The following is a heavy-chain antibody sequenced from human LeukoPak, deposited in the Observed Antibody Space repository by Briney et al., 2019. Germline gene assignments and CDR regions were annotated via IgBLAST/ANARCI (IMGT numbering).Heavy chain of an antibody. CDR3: ARDLVGSSGYYAGFDN. V-gene: IGHV4-59*02. Sequence: SETLSLTCTVSGGSVSSYYWSWIRPPPGKGLEWIGYIHYSGTTNSNPSLKSRVTISVDTSKNQFSLKLRSVTAADTAVYYCARDLVGSSGYYAGFDNWGQGTLVTVSS. D-gene: IGHD3-22*01. CDR2: IHYSGTT. J-gene: IGHJ4*02. CDR1: GGSVSSYY.